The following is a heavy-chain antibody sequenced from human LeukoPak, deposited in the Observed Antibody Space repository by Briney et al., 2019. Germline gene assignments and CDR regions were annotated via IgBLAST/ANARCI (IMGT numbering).Heavy chain of an antibody. CDR1: GFTFDDYA. Sequence: GGSLRLSCAASGFTFDDYAMHWVRQAPGKGLEWVSGISWNSGSIGYADSVKGRFTISRDNAKNYLYLQMNSLRAEDTALYYCAKDYHDILTGYGYGAFDIWGQGTMVTVSS. D-gene: IGHD3-9*01. J-gene: IGHJ3*02. CDR2: ISWNSGSI. CDR3: AKDYHDILTGYGYGAFDI. V-gene: IGHV3-9*01.